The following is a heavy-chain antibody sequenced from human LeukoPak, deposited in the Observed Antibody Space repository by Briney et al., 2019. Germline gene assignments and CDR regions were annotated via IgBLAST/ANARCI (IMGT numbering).Heavy chain of an antibody. CDR1: GFSFSSYG. Sequence: GGSLRLSCAASGFSFSSYGFNWVRQAPGKGREWVSSIGPTGTDTYHADSVKGRFTISRDNVKNSLYLQMDSLRAEDTAVYYCATESIGRHYDYWGQGTLLTVSS. CDR3: ATESIGRHYDY. V-gene: IGHV3-21*01. J-gene: IGHJ4*02. CDR2: IGPTGTDT. D-gene: IGHD3-3*02.